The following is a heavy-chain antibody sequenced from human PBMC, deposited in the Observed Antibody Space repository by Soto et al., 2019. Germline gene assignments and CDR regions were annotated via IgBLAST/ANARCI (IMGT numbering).Heavy chain of an antibody. CDR1: GGTFSSYA. Sequence: SVKVSCKASGGTFSSYAISWVRQAPGQGLEWMGGIIPIFGTANYAQKFQGRVTITADTSTSTAYMELRSLRSDDTAVYYCARGDHYYDSSGYYTPWFDYWGQGTLVTVSS. CDR3: ARGDHYYDSSGYYTPWFDY. J-gene: IGHJ4*02. V-gene: IGHV1-69*06. D-gene: IGHD3-22*01. CDR2: IIPIFGTA.